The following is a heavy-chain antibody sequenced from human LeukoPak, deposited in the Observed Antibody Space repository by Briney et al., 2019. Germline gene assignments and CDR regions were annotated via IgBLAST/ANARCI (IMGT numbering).Heavy chain of an antibody. J-gene: IGHJ4*02. V-gene: IGHV4-59*08. CDR3: ARHGSYCDFWSGYPFDY. D-gene: IGHD3-3*01. CDR1: GGSINRYY. Sequence: SETLSLTCTVSGGSINRYYWSQIRQPPGKGLEWIGYIYYSGSTNYNPSLKSRVTISVDTSKNQLSLKLSSVTAADTAVYYCARHGSYCDFWSGYPFDYWGQGTLVTVSS. CDR2: IYYSGST.